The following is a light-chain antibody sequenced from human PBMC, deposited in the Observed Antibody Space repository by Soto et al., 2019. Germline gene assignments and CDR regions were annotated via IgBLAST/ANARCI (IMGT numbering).Light chain of an antibody. J-gene: IGKJ1*01. Sequence: IHMTQSPSTLSGSLGDRVTVPXRASETISLWFAWYQQEQGXAPNXXXYKXSTLKSGGPTRLSGSGSGTEFTLTISSLHPDDFATYYCQHYKSYSEAFGQGTKVDIK. V-gene: IGKV1-5*03. CDR3: QHYKSYSEA. CDR2: KXS. CDR1: ETISLW.